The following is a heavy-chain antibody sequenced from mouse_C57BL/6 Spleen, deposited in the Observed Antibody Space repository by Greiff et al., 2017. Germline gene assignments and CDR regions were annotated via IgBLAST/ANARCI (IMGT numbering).Heavy chain of an antibody. Sequence: EVKVVESGGGLVQPKGSLKLSCAASGFSFNTYAMNWVRQAPGKGLEWVARIRSKSNNYATYYADSVKDRFTISRDDSESMLYLQMNNLKTEDTAMYYCVRQGRSNYCYAMDYWGQGTSVTVSS. CDR1: GFSFNTYA. D-gene: IGHD2-5*01. CDR2: IRSKSNNYAT. V-gene: IGHV10-1*01. CDR3: VRQGRSNYCYAMDY. J-gene: IGHJ4*01.